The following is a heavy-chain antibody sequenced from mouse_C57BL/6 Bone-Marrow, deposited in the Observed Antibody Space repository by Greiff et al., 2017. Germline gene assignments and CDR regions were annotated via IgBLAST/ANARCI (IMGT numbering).Heavy chain of an antibody. CDR2: IYPGNSDT. D-gene: IGHD2-4*01. J-gene: IGHJ2*01. CDR1: GYTFTSYW. V-gene: IGHV1-5*01. CDR3: TPYDYDDGDY. Sequence: EVQLQQSGPVLARPGASVKMSCKTSGYTFTSYWMHWVNQRPGQGLEWIGAIYPGNSDTSYNQKFKGKAKLTAVTSASTAYMELSSLTNEDSAVYYCTPYDYDDGDYWGQGTTLTVSS.